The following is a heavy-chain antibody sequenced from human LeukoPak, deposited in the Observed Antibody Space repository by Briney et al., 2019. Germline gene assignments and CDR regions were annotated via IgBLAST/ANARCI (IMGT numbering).Heavy chain of an antibody. V-gene: IGHV3-30*18. J-gene: IGHJ4*02. CDR3: AKCPISGAYQVWFDY. Sequence: QAGGSLRLSCAASGFTFSSYGMHWVRQAPGKGLEWVAVISYDGSNKYYADSVRGRFTISRDNSKNTLYVQMNSLRAEDTAVYFCAKCPISGAYQVWFDYWGQGTLVTVSS. CDR2: ISYDGSNK. D-gene: IGHD1-26*01. CDR1: GFTFSSYG.